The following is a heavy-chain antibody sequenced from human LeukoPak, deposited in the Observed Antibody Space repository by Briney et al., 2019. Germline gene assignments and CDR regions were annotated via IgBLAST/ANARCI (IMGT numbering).Heavy chain of an antibody. Sequence: PGGSLRLSCAASGLTISNYWMHWVRQVPGKGLVWVSRINSEGSSISYADSVKGRFTISRDNAKNTLNLQMNSLRAEDTAVYCCARGRGVSLDYWGQGALVTVSS. CDR2: INSEGSSI. CDR1: GLTISNYW. CDR3: ARGRGVSLDY. V-gene: IGHV3-74*01. D-gene: IGHD3-10*01. J-gene: IGHJ4*02.